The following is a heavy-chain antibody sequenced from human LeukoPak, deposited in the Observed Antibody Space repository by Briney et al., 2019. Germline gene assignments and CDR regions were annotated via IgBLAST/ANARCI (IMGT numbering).Heavy chain of an antibody. CDR1: GFTVSSNY. V-gene: IGHV3-53*01. D-gene: IGHD3-10*01. Sequence: GGSLRLSCAASGFTVSSNYMSWVRQAPGKGLEWVSVIYSGGSTYYADSVKGRFTISRDNSKNTLYLQMNSLRAEDTAVYYCARAGSGLLPFDYWGQGTLVNVSS. J-gene: IGHJ4*02. CDR2: IYSGGST. CDR3: ARAGSGLLPFDY.